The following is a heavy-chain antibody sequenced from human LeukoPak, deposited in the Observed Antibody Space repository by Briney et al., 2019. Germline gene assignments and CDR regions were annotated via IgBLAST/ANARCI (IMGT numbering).Heavy chain of an antibody. CDR3: ARDVLYSSGWYLRDPAEYFQH. Sequence: ASVKVSCKASGYTFTGYYMHWVRQAPGQGLEWMGWINPNSGGTNYAQKFQGWVTMTRDTSISTAYMELSRLRSDDTAVYYCARDVLYSSGWYLRDPAEYFQHWGQGTLVTVSS. J-gene: IGHJ1*01. D-gene: IGHD6-19*01. CDR1: GYTFTGYY. V-gene: IGHV1-2*04. CDR2: INPNSGGT.